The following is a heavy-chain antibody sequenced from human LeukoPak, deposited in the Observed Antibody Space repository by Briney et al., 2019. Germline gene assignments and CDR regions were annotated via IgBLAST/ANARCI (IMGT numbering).Heavy chain of an antibody. CDR2: VYPRGVN. V-gene: IGHV4-61*02. J-gene: IGHJ5*02. CDR1: GGSINSDGYY. Sequence: SETLSLTCTVSGGSINSDGYYWSWIRQPAGQGLEWIGRVYPRGVNDNSPSFQSRATISVDTSKNQFSLKLTSLTAADTAVYYCARGAMINHWFDLWGQGNLVTVSS. D-gene: IGHD5-12*01. CDR3: ARGAMINHWFDL.